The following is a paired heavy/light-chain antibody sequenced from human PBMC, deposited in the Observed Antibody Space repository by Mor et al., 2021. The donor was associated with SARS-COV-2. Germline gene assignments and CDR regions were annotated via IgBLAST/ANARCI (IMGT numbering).Heavy chain of an antibody. Sequence: EVQLVESGGGLVQPGRSLRLSCATSGFTFDDYAMHWVRQAPGKGLEWVSGITWNSGSKVYADSVRGRFTISRDNAKKSLYLQMNSLRAEDTALYYCANLYSYDSSGYYNQQSAGQYWGQGTLVTVSS. CDR2: ITWNSGSK. CDR3: ANLYSYDSSGYYNQQSAGQY. V-gene: IGHV3-9*01. CDR1: GFTFDDYA. J-gene: IGHJ4*02. D-gene: IGHD3-22*01.
Light chain of an antibody. CDR1: SSDVGGYNR. Sequence: QSALTQPPSVSGSPGQSVTISCTGTSSDVGGYNRVSWYQQPPGTAPKLMIFDVSNRPSGVPDRFSGSKSGNTASLTISGLQAEDEADYYCSSYTSSSTWVFGGGTKLTVL. CDR3: SSYTSSSTWV. V-gene: IGLV2-18*02. J-gene: IGLJ3*02. CDR2: DVS.